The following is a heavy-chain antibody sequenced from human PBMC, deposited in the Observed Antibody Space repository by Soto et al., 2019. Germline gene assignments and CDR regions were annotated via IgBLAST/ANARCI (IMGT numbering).Heavy chain of an antibody. Sequence: QVPLVESGGGVVQPGGSLRLSCAASGFTCSSYGMHWVRQAQGKGLEWVGFIRNYGSNKISADSVKGRVTISRDNSKNTVDQQMNSLRGDDTAGYYCAIDGAPAVGTFDYWAQGTLVTVSS. V-gene: IGHV3-30*02. J-gene: IGHJ4*02. CDR1: GFTCSSYG. CDR3: AIDGAPAVGTFDY. CDR2: IRNYGSNK. D-gene: IGHD6-13*01.